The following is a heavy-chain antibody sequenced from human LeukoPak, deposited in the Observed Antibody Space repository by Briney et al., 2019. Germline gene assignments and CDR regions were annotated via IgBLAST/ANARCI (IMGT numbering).Heavy chain of an antibody. J-gene: IGHJ1*01. CDR3: ARARTGSYYSPFEY. CDR1: GFTFSAYA. V-gene: IGHV3-30*04. CDR2: ISHDESNY. Sequence: GTPLRLSCTASGFTFSAYALHWVRQAPGKGLEWVAVISHDESNYYYAESVKGRFSITRDDSKNTLVLQMNSLTTEDAGVYYCARARTGSYYSPFEYWGPGTLVTVSS. D-gene: IGHD1-26*01.